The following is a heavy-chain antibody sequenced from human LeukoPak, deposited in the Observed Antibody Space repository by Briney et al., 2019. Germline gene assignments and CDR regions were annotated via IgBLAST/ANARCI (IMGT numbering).Heavy chain of an antibody. D-gene: IGHD2-2*01. Sequence: SETLSLTCTVSGYSISSGYYCGWIRQPPGKGLEWIGSIYHSGSTYYNPSLKSRVTISVDTSKNQFSLKLSSVTAADTAVYYCARVMAAIWPHDAFDIWGQGTMVTVSS. CDR2: IYHSGST. J-gene: IGHJ3*02. V-gene: IGHV4-38-2*02. CDR3: ARVMAAIWPHDAFDI. CDR1: GYSISSGYY.